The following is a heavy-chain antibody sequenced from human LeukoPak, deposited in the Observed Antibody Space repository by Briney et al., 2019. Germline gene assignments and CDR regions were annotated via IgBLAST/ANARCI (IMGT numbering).Heavy chain of an antibody. CDR3: TRGDCVSFKCYSFDY. D-gene: IGHD2-15*01. V-gene: IGHV3-73*01. J-gene: IGHJ4*02. Sequence: GGSLRLSCVASGFSLSGFDIHWVRQASGKGLEWIGRIKTKTEGTVTAYAESVKGRFSLSRDDSRNTADLQMNSLKTEDSAVYYCTRGDCVSFKCYSFDYWGQGVLVTVSS. CDR1: GFSLSGFD. CDR2: IKTKTEGTVT.